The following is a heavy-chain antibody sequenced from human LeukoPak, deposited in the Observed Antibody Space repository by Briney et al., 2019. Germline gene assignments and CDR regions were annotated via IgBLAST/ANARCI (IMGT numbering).Heavy chain of an antibody. V-gene: IGHV3-11*04. CDR2: INGGGNDI. CDR3: VKGGGRDGSPH. J-gene: IGHJ4*02. Sequence: GGSLRLSCAASGFTFSDSYMSWLRQAPGKGLEWISYINGGGNDISYADSVKGRFTISRDNAKNSLYLQMNSLRAEDTAAYYGVKGGGRDGSPHWNQGTLVAVSS. D-gene: IGHD5-24*01. CDR1: GFTFSDSY.